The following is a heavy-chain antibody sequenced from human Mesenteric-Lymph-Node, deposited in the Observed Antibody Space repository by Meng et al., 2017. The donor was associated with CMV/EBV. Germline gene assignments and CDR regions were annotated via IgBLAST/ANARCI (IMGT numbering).Heavy chain of an antibody. CDR2: IIPIFGTA. CDR1: FSSYA. J-gene: IGHJ4*02. D-gene: IGHD2-2*01. CDR3: ARDEDRGIVVVPAATNLDY. Sequence: FSSYAISWVRQVPGQGLEWMGGIIPIFGTANYAQKFQGRVTITADKSTSTAYMELSSLRSEDTAVYYCARDEDRGIVVVPAATNLDYWGQGTLVTVSS. V-gene: IGHV1-69*06.